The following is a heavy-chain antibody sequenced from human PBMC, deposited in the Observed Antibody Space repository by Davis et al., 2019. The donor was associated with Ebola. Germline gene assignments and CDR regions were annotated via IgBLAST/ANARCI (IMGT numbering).Heavy chain of an antibody. J-gene: IGHJ6*02. Sequence: AASVKVSCKASGYTFTSYGISWVRQAPGQGLEWMGRIIPILGIANYAQKFQGRVTITADESTSTAYMELSSLRSEDTAVYYCARSVFGVVIDHLANYHYYNYAMDVWGQGTTVIVSS. CDR3: ARSVFGVVIDHLANYHYYNYAMDV. CDR2: IIPILGIA. D-gene: IGHD3-3*01. CDR1: GYTFTSYG. V-gene: IGHV1-69*04.